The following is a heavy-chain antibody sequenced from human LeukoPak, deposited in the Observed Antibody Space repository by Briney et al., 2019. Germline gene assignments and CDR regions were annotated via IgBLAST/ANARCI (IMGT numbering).Heavy chain of an antibody. CDR1: GFTFSSYG. Sequence: GGSLCLSCAASGFTFSSYGMHWVRQDPGKGLEGVAVIWYDGSNKYYEDSVKGRFTISRDNSKNTLYLQMNSLRAEDTAVYYFAIDSRSEEPNNWFAPWGQGTLVTVSS. V-gene: IGHV3-33*01. CDR2: IWYDGSNK. D-gene: IGHD1-14*01. CDR3: AIDSRSEEPNNWFAP. J-gene: IGHJ5*02.